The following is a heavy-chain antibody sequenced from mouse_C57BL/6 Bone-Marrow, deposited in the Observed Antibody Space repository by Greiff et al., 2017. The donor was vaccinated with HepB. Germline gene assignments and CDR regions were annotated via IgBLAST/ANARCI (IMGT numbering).Heavy chain of an antibody. J-gene: IGHJ1*03. Sequence: QVQLQQPGAELVKPGASVKLSCKASGYTFTSYWMQWVKQRLGQGLEWIGEIDPSDSYTNYNQKFKGKATLNVDTSSSKAYMQHSSLTSEDSAVYYSAREGYGGRSLVDVWGTGTTVTVSS. V-gene: IGHV1-50*01. CDR2: IDPSDSYT. D-gene: IGHD1-1*02. CDR1: GYTFTSYW. CDR3: AREGYGGRSLVDV.